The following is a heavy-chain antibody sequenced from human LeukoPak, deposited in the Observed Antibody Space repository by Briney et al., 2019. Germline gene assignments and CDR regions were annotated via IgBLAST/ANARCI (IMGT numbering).Heavy chain of an antibody. D-gene: IGHD2-15*01. J-gene: IGHJ4*02. V-gene: IGHV4-59*08. Sequence: PSETLSLTCTVSGGSMSGSYWSWTRQPPGKGLEWIGSIHYTGSTNYNPSLKSRLTISLDTSKNQFSLKLSPVTAADTAVYYCARQGPNCSGGSCYSRLFSTFDYWGQGTLVTVSS. CDR3: ARQGPNCSGGSCYSRLFSTFDY. CDR1: GGSMSGSY. CDR2: IHYTGST.